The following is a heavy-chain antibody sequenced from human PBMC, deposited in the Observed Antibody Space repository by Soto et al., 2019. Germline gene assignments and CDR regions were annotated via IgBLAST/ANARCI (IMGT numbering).Heavy chain of an antibody. D-gene: IGHD3-10*01. J-gene: IGHJ5*02. CDR1: GYTVTSYG. Sequence: QVQLVQSGAEVKKPGASVKVSCKASGYTVTSYGISWVRQAPGQGLEWMGWISAYNGNTNYAQKLQGRVTMTTDTSTSTAYMELRSLRSDDTAVYYCARDFRREGSGIHWFDPWGQGTLVTVSS. V-gene: IGHV1-18*01. CDR2: ISAYNGNT. CDR3: ARDFRREGSGIHWFDP.